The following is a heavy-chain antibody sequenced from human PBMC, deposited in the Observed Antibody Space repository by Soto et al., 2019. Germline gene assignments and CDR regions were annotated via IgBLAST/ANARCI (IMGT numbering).Heavy chain of an antibody. CDR2: IKQDGSEK. J-gene: IGHJ4*02. Sequence: EVQLVESGGGLVQPGGSLRLSCAASGFTFSSYWMSWVHQAPGKGLEWVANIKQDGSEKYYVDSVKGRFTISRDNAKNSLYLQMNSLRAEDTAVYYCAREGGGSKLGFDYWGQGTLVTVSS. CDR1: GFTFSSYW. D-gene: IGHD1-26*01. CDR3: AREGGGSKLGFDY. V-gene: IGHV3-7*05.